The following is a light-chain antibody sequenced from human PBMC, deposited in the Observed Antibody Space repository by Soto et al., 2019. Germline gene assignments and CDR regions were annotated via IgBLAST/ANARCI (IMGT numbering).Light chain of an antibody. CDR3: QQTYTIPLT. CDR1: QSISTY. CDR2: AAS. V-gene: IGKV1-39*01. Sequence: DLQMTQPPSSLSASVGDRVIITCRASQSISTYLNWYQQKPGKAPKLLIYAASNLQSGVPSRFSGSGSGTDFTLTISSLQPEDFATYYCQQTYTIPLTFGGGTKVEIK. J-gene: IGKJ4*01.